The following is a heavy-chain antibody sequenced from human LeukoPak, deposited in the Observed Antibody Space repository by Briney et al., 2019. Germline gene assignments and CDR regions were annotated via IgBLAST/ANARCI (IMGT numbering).Heavy chain of an antibody. Sequence: HGASLQISCKASGYSFSSYWIAWVRQLPGQGLELIGVVYPADSDTRYSRSFQGQVTMSVDKSIRTAYLQWNNLKASDTAMYYYARPGEPDLAGYILHWGQGTLVTVSS. J-gene: IGHJ1*01. CDR3: ARPGEPDLAGYILH. CDR1: GYSFSSYW. D-gene: IGHD2-21*01. CDR2: VYPADSDT. V-gene: IGHV5-51*01.